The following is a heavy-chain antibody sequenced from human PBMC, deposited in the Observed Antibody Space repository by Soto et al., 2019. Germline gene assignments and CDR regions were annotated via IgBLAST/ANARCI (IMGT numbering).Heavy chain of an antibody. J-gene: IGHJ4*02. CDR2: ISDGGGRT. D-gene: IGHD6-19*01. V-gene: IGHV3-23*01. CDR3: AKGLAVTHPASDY. Sequence: EVQLLESGGDLVQPGGSLRLSCAASGFTFNMYAMSWVRQAPGKGLEWVSAISDGGGRTYYTDSVKGRFSISRDISKNTLNLQMNTLRAEDTAVYYCAKGLAVTHPASDYWGQGTLVTVSS. CDR1: GFTFNMYA.